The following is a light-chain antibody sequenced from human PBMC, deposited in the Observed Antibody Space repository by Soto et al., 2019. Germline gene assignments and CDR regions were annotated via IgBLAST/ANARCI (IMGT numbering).Light chain of an antibody. V-gene: IGKV3-20*01. Sequence: EIVLTQSPGTLSLSPGERATLSCRASQSVSSSYLAWYQQKPGQAPRLLIYVAFLRATGIPDRFSGSGSGTGFTLTISRLEPEDFAVYYCQQYGSSPRTFVQGTKVEIK. CDR3: QQYGSSPRT. CDR1: QSVSSSY. J-gene: IGKJ1*01. CDR2: VAF.